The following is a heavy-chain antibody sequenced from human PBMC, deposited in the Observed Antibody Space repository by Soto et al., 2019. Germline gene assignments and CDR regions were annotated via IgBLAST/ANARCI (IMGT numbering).Heavy chain of an antibody. CDR2: ISSSGGDS. D-gene: IGHD5-18*01. Sequence: LRLSCAASGFSFRTYAMSWVRQAPGKGLDWVSAISSSGGDSYYADSVKGRFTISRDNSKSTLFLQMSSLRAEDTAVYYCATGGYNYAEYFNYWGQGALVTVYS. CDR1: GFSFRTYA. J-gene: IGHJ4*02. CDR3: ATGGYNYAEYFNY. V-gene: IGHV3-23*01.